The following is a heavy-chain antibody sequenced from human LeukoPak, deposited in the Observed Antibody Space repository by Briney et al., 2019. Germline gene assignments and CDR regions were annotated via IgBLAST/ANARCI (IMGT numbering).Heavy chain of an antibody. CDR3: ARDFLVGATNAFDI. D-gene: IGHD1-26*01. V-gene: IGHV1-2*02. CDR1: GYTFTGYY. CDR2: INPNSGGT. J-gene: IGHJ3*02. Sequence: ASVKVSCKASGYTFTGYYMHWVRQAPGQGLEWMGWINPNSGGTNYAQKFQGRVTMTRDTSISTAYMELSRLRSDDTAVYYCARDFLVGATNAFDIWGQGTMVTVSS.